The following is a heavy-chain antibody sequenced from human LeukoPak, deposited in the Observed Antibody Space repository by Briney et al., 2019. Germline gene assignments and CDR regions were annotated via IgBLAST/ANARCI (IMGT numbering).Heavy chain of an antibody. CDR1: GFTFSSYA. CDR3: ARGKTYYYGSGSYYFDY. V-gene: IGHV3-66*01. D-gene: IGHD3-10*01. CDR2: IYSGGST. J-gene: IGHJ4*02. Sequence: GGSLRLSCAASGFTFSSYAMSWVRQAPGKGLEWVSVIYSGGSTYYADSVKGRFTISRDNSKNTLYLQMNSLRAEDTAVYYCARGKTYYYGSGSYYFDYWGQGTLVTVSS.